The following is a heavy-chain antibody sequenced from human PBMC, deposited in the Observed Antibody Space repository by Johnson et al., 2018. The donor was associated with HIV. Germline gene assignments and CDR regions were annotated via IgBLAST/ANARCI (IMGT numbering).Heavy chain of an antibody. D-gene: IGHD6-19*01. CDR1: GFTY. CDR2: SGTTI. Sequence: VQLVESGGGLVQPGGSLRLSCAASGFTYISSSGTTIYYTDSVKGRFTISRDNSKNTLYLQMNSLRPEDTAVYYCARDRPSGWPDAFDIWGQGTMVTVSS. V-gene: IGHV3-66*02. CDR3: ARDRPSGWPDAFDI. J-gene: IGHJ3*02.